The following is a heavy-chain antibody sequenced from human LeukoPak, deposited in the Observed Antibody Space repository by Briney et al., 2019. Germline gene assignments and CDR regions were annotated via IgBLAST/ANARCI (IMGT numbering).Heavy chain of an antibody. D-gene: IGHD2-15*01. CDR1: GATFSSYA. CDR2: IIPIFGTA. V-gene: IGHV1-69*05. Sequence: SVKLSCNASGATFSSYAISWVRQAPGQGLEWMGGIIPIFGTANYAQKFQGRVTITTDKSKSTAYMELSSLRSEDTAVYYCASLGYCSGGSCSYSIFDYWGQGTLVTVSS. J-gene: IGHJ4*02. CDR3: ASLGYCSGGSCSYSIFDY.